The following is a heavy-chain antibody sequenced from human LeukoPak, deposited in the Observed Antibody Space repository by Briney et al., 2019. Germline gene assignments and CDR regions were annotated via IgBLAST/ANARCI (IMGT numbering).Heavy chain of an antibody. CDR3: ARSTSGWKLDY. CDR2: ISYDGTNK. Sequence: GGSLRLSCTASGFSFSTHALHWVRQAPGEGLEWVAVISYDGTNKYHAKSVKGRFTISRDNSKNTLYLQMNSPRVDDTAVYYCARSTSGWKLDYRGQGTLVTVS. V-gene: IGHV3-30-3*01. CDR1: GFSFSTHA. J-gene: IGHJ4*02. D-gene: IGHD6-19*01.